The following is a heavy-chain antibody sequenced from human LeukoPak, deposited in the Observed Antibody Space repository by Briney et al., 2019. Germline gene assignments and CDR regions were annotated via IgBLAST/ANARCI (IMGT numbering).Heavy chain of an antibody. CDR2: IDPSGSSL. Sequence: GGSLRLSCAASGFTLSDYVMAWIREPPGKGLEWVAYIDPSGSSLYYADSVKGRFTVSRDNAKNSLFLHMKSLRAEGSAAYYCARSAYNWNWGQGTLVDVSS. CDR1: GFTLSDYV. CDR3: ARSAYNWN. D-gene: IGHD1-20*01. V-gene: IGHV3-11*01. J-gene: IGHJ4*02.